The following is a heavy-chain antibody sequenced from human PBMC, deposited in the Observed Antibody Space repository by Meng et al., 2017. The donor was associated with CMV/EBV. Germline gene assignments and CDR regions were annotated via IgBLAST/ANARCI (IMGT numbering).Heavy chain of an antibody. J-gene: IGHJ4*02. CDR2: ISYDGSNK. CDR1: GFTFSSYA. CDR3: ARRKQPYYFDY. Sequence: GESLKISCAASGFTFSSYAMHWVRQAPGKGLEWVAVISYDGSNKYYADSVKGRFTISRDNSKNTLYLQMNSLRAEDTAVYYCARRKQPYYFDYWGQGTLVTVS. V-gene: IGHV3-30*04. D-gene: IGHD6-13*01.